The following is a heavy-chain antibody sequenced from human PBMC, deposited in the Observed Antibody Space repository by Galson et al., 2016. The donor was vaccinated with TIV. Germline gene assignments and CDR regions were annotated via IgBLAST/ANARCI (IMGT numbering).Heavy chain of an antibody. Sequence: CAASGFMFSTYGMHWVRQSPGKGLEWVAFIRYDGSEKYVADSVKGRFIISRDNSKNMMYLQMNSVRVDDTGLYYCAKDSEYYFDTSGYYFPLDHWGQGTLVTVSS. V-gene: IGHV3-30*02. D-gene: IGHD3-22*01. CDR2: IRYDGSEK. CDR3: AKDSEYYFDTSGYYFPLDH. J-gene: IGHJ4*02. CDR1: GFMFSTYG.